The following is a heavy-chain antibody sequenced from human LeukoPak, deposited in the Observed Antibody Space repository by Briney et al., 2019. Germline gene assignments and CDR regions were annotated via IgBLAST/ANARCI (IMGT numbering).Heavy chain of an antibody. CDR2: ISAYNGNT. CDR1: GYTFTNYG. Sequence: ASVKVSCKASGYTFTNYGISWVRQAPGQGLEWMGWISAYNGNTNYAQKLQGRVTMTTDTSTSTAYMEMRSLRSDDTAVYYCARRDCSGGSCSNYYDSSGYYYNYWGQGTLVTVSS. D-gene: IGHD2-15*01. J-gene: IGHJ4*02. CDR3: ARRDCSGGSCSNYYDSSGYYYNY. V-gene: IGHV1-18*01.